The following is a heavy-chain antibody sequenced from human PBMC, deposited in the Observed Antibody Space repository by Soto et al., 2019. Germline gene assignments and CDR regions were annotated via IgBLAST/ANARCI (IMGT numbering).Heavy chain of an antibody. Sequence: WIWIHQHPGKGLEWIGYIYYSGITYYNPSLKSRVTISVDTSKNQFSLKLSSVTAADTAVYYCAREPLDWGQGTLVTVSS. CDR2: IYYSGIT. CDR3: AREPLD. V-gene: IGHV4-31*02. J-gene: IGHJ4*02.